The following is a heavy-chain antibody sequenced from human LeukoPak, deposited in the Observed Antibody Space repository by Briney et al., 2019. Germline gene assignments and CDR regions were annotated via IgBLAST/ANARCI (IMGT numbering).Heavy chain of an antibody. Sequence: ASVKVSCKVSGYTLTELSMHWVRQAPGKGLEWMGGFDPEDGETIYAQKFQGRVTMTEDTSTDTAYMELSSLRSEDTAVYYCATSSGYTHDFDYWGPGTLVTDSS. V-gene: IGHV1-24*01. CDR3: ATSSGYTHDFDY. J-gene: IGHJ4*02. D-gene: IGHD3-22*01. CDR1: GYTLTELS. CDR2: FDPEDGET.